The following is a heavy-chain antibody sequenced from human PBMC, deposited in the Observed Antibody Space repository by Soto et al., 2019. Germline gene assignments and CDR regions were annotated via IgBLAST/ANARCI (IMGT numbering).Heavy chain of an antibody. D-gene: IGHD6-19*01. CDR2: INPNNGNT. CDR3: AREEVGSGCKNSPDY. Sequence: ASVKVSCKASAYSFTGYNMYWVRQAPGQGLEWMGWINPNNGNTDFAQKFQGRGTMTRDTSISTAYMELSRLRSDDTAMYYCAREEVGSGCKNSPDYWGQGTLVTVSS. J-gene: IGHJ4*02. CDR1: AYSFTGYN. V-gene: IGHV1-2*02.